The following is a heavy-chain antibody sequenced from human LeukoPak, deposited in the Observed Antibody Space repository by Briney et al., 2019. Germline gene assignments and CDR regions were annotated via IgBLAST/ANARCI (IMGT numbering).Heavy chain of an antibody. D-gene: IGHD2-8*01. CDR3: ARHGRMVIMSKFSTGIDQ. V-gene: IGHV4-59*08. J-gene: IGHJ4*02. CDR2: IYHTGMT. Sequence: SETLSLTCTVPDGSISNYFWSWIRQPPGKGLEWIGYIYHTGMTNSNPSLKSRVTISMDTSKNQFSLNLRSVTAADTAIYYCARHGRMVIMSKFSTGIDQWGQGTLVTVAS. CDR1: DGSISNYF.